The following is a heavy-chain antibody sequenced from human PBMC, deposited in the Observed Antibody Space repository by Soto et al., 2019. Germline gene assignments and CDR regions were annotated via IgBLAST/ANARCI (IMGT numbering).Heavy chain of an antibody. CDR1: GYTFTRYD. D-gene: IGHD2-8*01. CDR2: MNPNNNNT. Sequence: QVQLVQSGAEVKKPGASVKVSCKASGYTFTRYDINWVRQATGQGLEWMGWMNPNNNNTGYAQKFQGRVTMTRNTSISTASMELSSLGSEDTAVYYCARGPHPYFNDYWGQGTLVTVSS. V-gene: IGHV1-8*01. J-gene: IGHJ4*02. CDR3: ARGPHPYFNDY.